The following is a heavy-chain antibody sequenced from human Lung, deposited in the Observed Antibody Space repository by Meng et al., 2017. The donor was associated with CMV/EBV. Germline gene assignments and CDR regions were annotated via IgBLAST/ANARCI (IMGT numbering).Heavy chain of an antibody. CDR2: LIPVLNKA. D-gene: IGHD2/OR15-2a*01. CDR3: ARGRGNQPLFDF. V-gene: IGHV1-69*01. CDR1: GYTFTTYG. Sequence: QVQLVEAGAVVKKPGASVKVSCKASGYTFTTYGISWVRQAPGQGLEWMGGLIPVLNKAKSAPRFQDRVTFTADETTTTAYMELSSLTFEDTAVYFCARGRGNQPLFDFWGQGTLVTVSS. J-gene: IGHJ4*02.